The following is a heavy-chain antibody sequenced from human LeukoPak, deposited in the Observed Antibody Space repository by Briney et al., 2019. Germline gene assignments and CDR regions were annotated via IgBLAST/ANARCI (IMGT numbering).Heavy chain of an antibody. Sequence: SETLSLTCAVSGYSISSGYYWGWIRQPPGKGLEWIGGIYHSGSTYYNPSLKSRVTISVDTSKNQFSLKLSSVTAADTAVYYCARRNYYYDSSAYAFDIWGQGTMVTVSS. CDR3: ARRNYYYDSSAYAFDI. J-gene: IGHJ3*02. CDR2: IYHSGST. V-gene: IGHV4-38-2*01. D-gene: IGHD3-22*01. CDR1: GYSISSGYY.